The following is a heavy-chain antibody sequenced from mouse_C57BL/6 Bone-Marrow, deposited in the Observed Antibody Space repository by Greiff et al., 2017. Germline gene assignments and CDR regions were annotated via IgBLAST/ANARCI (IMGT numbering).Heavy chain of an antibody. CDR3: AREGYYGSSYVDDFDY. Sequence: EVQGVESGGGLVKPGGSLKLSCAASGFTFSSYAMSWVRQPPEKRLEWVATISDGGSYTYYPDNGKGRFTISRDNAKNNLYLQMSHLESEDTAMYYCAREGYYGSSYVDDFDYWGQSTTLTVSS. CDR1: GFTFSSYA. CDR2: ISDGGSYT. V-gene: IGHV5-4*01. D-gene: IGHD1-1*01. J-gene: IGHJ2*01.